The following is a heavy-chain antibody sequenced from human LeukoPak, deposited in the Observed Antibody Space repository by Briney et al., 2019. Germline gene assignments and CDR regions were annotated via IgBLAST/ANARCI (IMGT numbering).Heavy chain of an antibody. CDR2: INPNSGGT. J-gene: IGHJ4*02. V-gene: IGHV1-2*02. D-gene: IGHD3-16*01. Sequence: ASVKVSCKASGYTFTSYDINWVRQAPGQGLEWMGWINPNSGGTNYAQKFQGRVTMTRDTSISTAYMELSRLRSDDTAVYYCARGRLSLITARANFFDYWGQGTRVTVSS. CDR3: ARGRLSLITARANFFDY. CDR1: GYTFTSYD.